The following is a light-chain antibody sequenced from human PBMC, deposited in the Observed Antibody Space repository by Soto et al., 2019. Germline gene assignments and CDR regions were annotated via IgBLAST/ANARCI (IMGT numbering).Light chain of an antibody. Sequence: QSVLTQSSSASASLGSSVKLTCTLSSGHSSYIIAWHQQQPGKAPRYLMKLEGSGSNNKGSGVPDRFSGSSSGADRYLTISNPQFEDEADYYCETWDSNTHTVFGGGTKLTVL. CDR2: LEGSGSN. CDR3: ETWDSNTHTV. J-gene: IGLJ3*02. V-gene: IGLV4-60*02. CDR1: SGHSSYI.